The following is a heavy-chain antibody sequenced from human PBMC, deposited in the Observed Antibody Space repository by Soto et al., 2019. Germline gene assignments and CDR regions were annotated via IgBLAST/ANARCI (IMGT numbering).Heavy chain of an antibody. J-gene: IGHJ4*02. CDR1: GFTLSNHG. V-gene: IGHV3-30*18. CDR3: AKTNYYDSSGFFGAGYYFDY. Sequence: PGGSLRLSCAASGFTLSNHGMQWVRQAPGKGLEWVAVTSSDGSIEHYADSVKGRFTISRDNSKNTLYLQMNSLRAEDTALYYCAKTNYYDSSGFFGAGYYFDYWGQGTLVTVSS. D-gene: IGHD3-22*01. CDR2: TSSDGSIE.